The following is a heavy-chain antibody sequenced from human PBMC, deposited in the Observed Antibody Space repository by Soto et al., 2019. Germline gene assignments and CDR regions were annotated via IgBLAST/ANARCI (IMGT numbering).Heavy chain of an antibody. D-gene: IGHD3-3*01. V-gene: IGHV3-23*01. CDR1: GFTFDTYA. CDR3: AKLDFWNSYYGLDV. J-gene: IGHJ6*01. CDR2: ISGSDGTT. Sequence: QPGGSLRLSCAASGFTFDTYAMSWVCRAPGKGLEWVSSISGSDGTTYYADSVKGRFSISRDKSKNTLYLQMNSLRVEDTAIYYCAKLDFWNSYYGLDVWGQGTTVTVSS.